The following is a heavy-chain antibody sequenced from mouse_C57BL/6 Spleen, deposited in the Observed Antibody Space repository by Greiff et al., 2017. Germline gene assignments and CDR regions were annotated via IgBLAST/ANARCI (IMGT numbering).Heavy chain of an antibody. Sequence: VKLMESGAELVRPGASVKLSCKASGYTFTDYYINWVKQRPGQGLEWIARIYPGSGNTYYNEKFKGKATLTAEKSSSTAYMQLSSLTSEDSAVYFCARAQLYYFDYWGQGTTLTVSS. CDR1: GYTFTDYY. CDR3: ARAQLYYFDY. J-gene: IGHJ2*01. D-gene: IGHD4-1*02. V-gene: IGHV1-76*01. CDR2: IYPGSGNT.